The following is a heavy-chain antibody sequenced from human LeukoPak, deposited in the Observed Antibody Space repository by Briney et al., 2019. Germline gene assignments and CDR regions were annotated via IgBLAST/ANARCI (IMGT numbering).Heavy chain of an antibody. V-gene: IGHV3-30*18. CDR3: SKGPSSGWYYYIDY. CDR2: ISYDGSNK. Sequence: PGGSLRLSCAASGFTFSSYAMSWVRQAPGKGLEWVAVISYDGSNKYYADSVKGRFTISRDNSKNTLYLQMNSLRAEDTAVYYCSKGPSSGWYYYIDYWGQGTLVTVSS. CDR1: GFTFSSYA. D-gene: IGHD6-19*01. J-gene: IGHJ4*02.